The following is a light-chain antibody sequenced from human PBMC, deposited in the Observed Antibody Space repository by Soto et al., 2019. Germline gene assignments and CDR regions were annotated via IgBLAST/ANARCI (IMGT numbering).Light chain of an antibody. V-gene: IGLV2-23*01. Sequence: QSVLTQPASVSGSPGQSITISCTGTCSDVGSYNLVSWYQQHPDKAPKLMIYEGSKRPSGVSNRFSGSKSGNTASLTISGLQAEDEADYYCCSYAGSSTYVFGTGTKVTVL. CDR2: EGS. CDR3: CSYAGSSTYV. J-gene: IGLJ1*01. CDR1: CSDVGSYNL.